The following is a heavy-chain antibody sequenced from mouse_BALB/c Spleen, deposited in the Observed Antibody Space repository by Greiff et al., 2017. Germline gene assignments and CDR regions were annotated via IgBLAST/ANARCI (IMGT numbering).Heavy chain of an antibody. V-gene: IGHV3-2*02. CDR2: ISYSGST. Sequence: EVKLVESGPGLVKPSQSLSLTCTVTGYSITSDYAWNWIRQFPGNKLEWMGYISYSGSTSYNPSLKSRISITRDTSKNQFFLQLNSVTTEDTATYYCARDLLWLRREKSFAYWGQGTLVTVSA. CDR1: GYSITSDYA. J-gene: IGHJ3*01. D-gene: IGHD2-2*01. CDR3: ARDLLWLRREKSFAY.